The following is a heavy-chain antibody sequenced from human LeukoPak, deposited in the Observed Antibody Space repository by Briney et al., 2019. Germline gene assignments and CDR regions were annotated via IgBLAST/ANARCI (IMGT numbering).Heavy chain of an antibody. CDR3: ARHGLSSGYDY. J-gene: IGHJ4*02. CDR2: IYYSGST. D-gene: IGHD6-19*01. V-gene: IGHV4-39*01. CDR1: GGSISSSSYY. Sequence: SETLSLTCTVSGGSISSSSYYWGWIRQPPGKGLEWIGSIYYSGSTYYNPFLKSRVTISVDTSKNQFSLKLSSVTAADTAVYYCARHGLSSGYDYWGQGTLVTVSS.